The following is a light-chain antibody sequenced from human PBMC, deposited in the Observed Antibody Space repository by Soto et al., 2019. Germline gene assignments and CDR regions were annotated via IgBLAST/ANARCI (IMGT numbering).Light chain of an antibody. V-gene: IGKV3-11*01. CDR2: DAS. CDR1: QSVSSY. Sequence: EIVLTQSPATLSLSPGERATLSCRASQSVSSYLAWYQQKPGQAPRLLIYDASNRATGIPARFSGSGSGTDFTLTISCLEPEDFAVYYYQQRSNPITFGQGTRLEI. CDR3: QQRSNPIT. J-gene: IGKJ5*01.